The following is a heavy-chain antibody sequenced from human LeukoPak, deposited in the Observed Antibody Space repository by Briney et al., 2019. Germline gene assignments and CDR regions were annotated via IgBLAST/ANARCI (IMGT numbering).Heavy chain of an antibody. D-gene: IGHD6-13*01. CDR2: INSDGTTT. CDR1: GFTFSAYT. Sequence: GGSLRLSCAASGFTFSAYTMHWVRQGPGKGLMWVARINSDGTTTTYADSVKGRFTISRDNARNTLYLQMNSLTADDTAVYYCARGYYSGSRIDYWGQGTLVTVSS. J-gene: IGHJ4*02. CDR3: ARGYYSGSRIDY. V-gene: IGHV3-74*01.